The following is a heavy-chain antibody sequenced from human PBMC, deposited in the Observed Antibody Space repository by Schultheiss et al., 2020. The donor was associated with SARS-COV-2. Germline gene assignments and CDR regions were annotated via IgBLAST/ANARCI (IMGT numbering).Heavy chain of an antibody. CDR2: IYPGDSDT. V-gene: IGHV5-51*01. Sequence: GGSLRLSCKGSGYSFTSYWISWVRQMPGKGLEWMGIIYPGDSDTRYSPSFQGQVTISADKSISTAYLQWSSLKASDTAMYYCARRDSSGYQDYWGQGTLVTVAS. CDR1: GYSFTSYW. D-gene: IGHD3-22*01. J-gene: IGHJ4*02. CDR3: ARRDSSGYQDY.